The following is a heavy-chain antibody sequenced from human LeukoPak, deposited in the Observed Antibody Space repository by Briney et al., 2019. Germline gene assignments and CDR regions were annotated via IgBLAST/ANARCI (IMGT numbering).Heavy chain of an antibody. CDR3: AKDTQYSGSYDGMDV. CDR2: ISGDGGST. D-gene: IGHD1-26*01. J-gene: IGHJ6*02. V-gene: IGHV3-43*02. Sequence: GPLRLSCAASGFTFDDYAMHWVRQAPGKGLEWVSLISGDGGSTYYADSVKGRFTISRDNSKNSLYLQMNSLRTEDTALYYCAKDTQYSGSYDGMDVWGQGTTVTVSS. CDR1: GFTFDDYA.